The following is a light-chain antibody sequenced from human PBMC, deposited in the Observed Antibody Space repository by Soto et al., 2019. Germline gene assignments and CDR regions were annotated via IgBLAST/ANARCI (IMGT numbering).Light chain of an antibody. CDR3: QQYYRPWT. V-gene: IGKV4-1*01. CDR2: WPS. J-gene: IGKJ1*01. Sequence: DIGVTQSQDSLAVSRGERATINGKSSHGVFFITNIKTYLPCNQQKPGQPPKLLIYWPSTRESGVPDRFSGSGSGTDFTLTISSLQAEDVAVYYCQQYYRPWTFGQGTKVEIK. CDR1: HGVFFITNIKTY.